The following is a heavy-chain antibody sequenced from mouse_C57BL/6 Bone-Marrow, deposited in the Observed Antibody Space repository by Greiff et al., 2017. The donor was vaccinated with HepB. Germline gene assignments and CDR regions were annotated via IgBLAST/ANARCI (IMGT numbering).Heavy chain of an antibody. CDR2: ISDGGSYT. CDR1: GFTFSSYA. CDR3: AREGLDFDV. J-gene: IGHJ1*03. V-gene: IGHV5-4*01. Sequence: EVQGVESGGGLVKPGGSLKLSCAASGFTFSSYAMSWVRQTPEKRLEWVATISDGGSYTYYPDNVKGRFTISRDNAKNNLYLQMSHLKSEDTAMYYCAREGLDFDVWGTGTTVTVSS.